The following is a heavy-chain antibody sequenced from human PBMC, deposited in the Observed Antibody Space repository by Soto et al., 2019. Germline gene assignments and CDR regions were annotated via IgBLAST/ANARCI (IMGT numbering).Heavy chain of an antibody. V-gene: IGHV3-21*01. CDR1: GFTFSSYA. J-gene: IGHJ6*04. Sequence: EVQLLESGGGLVQPGGSLRLSCAASGFTFSSYAMSWVRQAPGKGLEWVSAISSSSSYIYYADSVKGRFTISRDNAKNSLYLQMNSLRAEDTAVYYCARQSEAGMDVWGKGTTVTVSS. CDR3: ARQSEAGMDV. CDR2: ISSSSSYI.